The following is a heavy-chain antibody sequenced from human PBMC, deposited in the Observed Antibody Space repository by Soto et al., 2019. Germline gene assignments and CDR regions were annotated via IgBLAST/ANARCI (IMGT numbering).Heavy chain of an antibody. Sequence: QMQLVESGGGVVQPGRSLRLSCAASGFIFSSYGMHWVRQAPGKGLEWVAVTWFDGSNEDYRDSVKGRFTVSRDNSKNTLYLQMNGLSDEDTAMYYCARDLSRGQDGFDIWGQGTMVIVSS. CDR3: ARDLSRGQDGFDI. CDR2: TWFDGSNE. J-gene: IGHJ3*02. V-gene: IGHV3-33*01. D-gene: IGHD6-19*01. CDR1: GFIFSSYG.